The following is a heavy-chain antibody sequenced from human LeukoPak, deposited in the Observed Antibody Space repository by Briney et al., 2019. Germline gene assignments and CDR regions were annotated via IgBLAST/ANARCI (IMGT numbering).Heavy chain of an antibody. V-gene: IGHV4-34*01. CDR3: ARGPIAVAGLYYYYYGMDV. CDR2: INHSGST. CDR1: GGSFCGYY. D-gene: IGHD6-19*01. J-gene: IGHJ6*02. Sequence: SETLSLTCAVYGGSFCGYYWSWIRQPPGKGLEWIGEINHSGSTNYNPSLKSRVTISVDTSKNQFSLKLSSVTAADTAVYYCARGPIAVAGLYYYYYGMDVWGQGTTVTVSS.